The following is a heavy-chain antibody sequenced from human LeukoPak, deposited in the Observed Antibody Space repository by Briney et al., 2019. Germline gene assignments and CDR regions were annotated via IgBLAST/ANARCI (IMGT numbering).Heavy chain of an antibody. J-gene: IGHJ3*02. CDR2: INHSGST. CDR3: AREDYPRSGAFDI. Sequence: PSETLSLTCAVYGGSFSGYYWSWIRQPPGKGLEWIGEINHSGSTNYNPSLKSRVTISVDTSKNQFSLKLSSVTAADTAVYYCAREDYPRSGAFDIWGQGTMVTVSS. D-gene: IGHD3-16*01. CDR1: GGSFSGYY. V-gene: IGHV4-34*01.